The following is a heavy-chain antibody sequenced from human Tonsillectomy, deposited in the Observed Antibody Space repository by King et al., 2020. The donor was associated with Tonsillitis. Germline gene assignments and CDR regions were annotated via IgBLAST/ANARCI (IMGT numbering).Heavy chain of an antibody. Sequence: VQLVESGGGVVQPGRSLRLSCAASGFTFSNYAMHWVRQAPGKWLEWVAVISFDGRNKYNADSVKGRFTISRDNAKNTLYLQMNSLRAEDTAVYYCARDMLHYDSSGYLTYDAFDIGGQGTMVTVSS. D-gene: IGHD3-22*01. CDR3: ARDMLHYDSSGYLTYDAFDI. CDR2: ISFDGRNK. J-gene: IGHJ3*02. V-gene: IGHV3-30*04. CDR1: GFTFSNYA.